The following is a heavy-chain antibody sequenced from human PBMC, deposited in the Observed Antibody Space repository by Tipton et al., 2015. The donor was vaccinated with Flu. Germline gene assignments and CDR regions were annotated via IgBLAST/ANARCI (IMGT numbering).Heavy chain of an antibody. CDR1: GGSFSSYY. CDR3: AREDYDSSGYYLDY. CDR2: IYTSGST. V-gene: IGHV4-4*07. D-gene: IGHD3-22*01. Sequence: TLSLTCAVYGGSFSSYYWSWIRQPAGKGLEWIGRIYTSGSTNYNPSLKSRVTMSVDTSKNQFSLKLSSVTAADTAVYYCAREDYDSSGYYLDYWGQGTLVTVSS. J-gene: IGHJ4*02.